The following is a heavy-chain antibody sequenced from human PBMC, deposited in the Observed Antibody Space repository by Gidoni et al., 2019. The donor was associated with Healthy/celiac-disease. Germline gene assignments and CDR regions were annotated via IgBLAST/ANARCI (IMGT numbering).Heavy chain of an antibody. CDR3: ARAYYYDSSGSDDAFDI. V-gene: IGHV3-7*01. Sequence: EVQLVESGGGLVQPGGSLRLSCAASGFTFSSYWMSWVRQAPGKGLEWVANIKQDGSEKYYVDSVKGRFTISRDNAKNSLYLQMNSLRAEDTAVYYCARAYYYDSSGSDDAFDIWGQGTMVTVSS. CDR2: IKQDGSEK. CDR1: GFTFSSYW. J-gene: IGHJ3*02. D-gene: IGHD3-22*01.